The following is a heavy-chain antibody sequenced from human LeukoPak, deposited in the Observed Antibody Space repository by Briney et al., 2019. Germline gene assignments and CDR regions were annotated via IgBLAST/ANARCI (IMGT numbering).Heavy chain of an antibody. CDR3: ARAPITSPFYFDY. CDR1: GFAVDEHG. V-gene: IGHV3-20*04. D-gene: IGHD2-2*01. CDR2: INWSGGST. Sequence: GGSLRLSCTASGFAVDEHGMSWVRQVPGKGLECVSGINWSGGSTGYADPLRGRFTISRDNAKNSLYLQMDSLRAEDTALYYCARAPITSPFYFDYWGQGTLVTVSS. J-gene: IGHJ4*02.